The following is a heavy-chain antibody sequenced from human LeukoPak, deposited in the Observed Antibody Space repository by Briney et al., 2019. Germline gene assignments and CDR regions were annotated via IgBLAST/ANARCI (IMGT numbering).Heavy chain of an antibody. CDR2: IKQDGSEK. CDR3: ARDRRAYGFDY. J-gene: IGHJ4*02. CDR1: GFTFSSYG. D-gene: IGHD3-10*01. Sequence: GGSLRLSCAASGFTFSSYGMSWVRQAPGKGLEWVANIKQDGSEKYYEDSVKGRFTISRDNVKNSLYLQMNSLRAEDTAVYYCARDRRAYGFDYWGQGTLVTVSS. V-gene: IGHV3-7*01.